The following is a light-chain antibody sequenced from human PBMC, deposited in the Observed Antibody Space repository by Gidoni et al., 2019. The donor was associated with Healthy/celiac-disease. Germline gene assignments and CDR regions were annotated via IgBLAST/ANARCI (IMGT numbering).Light chain of an antibody. V-gene: IGLV1-51*01. CDR3: GTWDSSLSPV. J-gene: IGLJ3*02. CDR2: DNN. CDR1: SSNIGNNY. Sequence: QSVLTQPPSVSPAPGQKVTISCSGSSSNIGNNYVSWYQQLPGTAPKLLIYDNNKRPSGIPDRFSGSKSGTSATLGITGLQTGDEADYYCGTWDSSLSPVFGGGTKLTVL.